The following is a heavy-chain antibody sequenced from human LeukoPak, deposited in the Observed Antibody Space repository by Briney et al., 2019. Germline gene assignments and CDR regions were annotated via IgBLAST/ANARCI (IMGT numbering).Heavy chain of an antibody. Sequence: GGSLRLSCVVSGFTFSQSTMTWVRQAPGKGPEWVAKMHEDGTQIHYVDSVKGRFTISRDNAKNSLFLQMNSLRVEDTAVYYCATGGAPGGRFENWGQGMLVTVSS. D-gene: IGHD1-26*01. V-gene: IGHV3-7*01. CDR3: ATGGAPGGRFEN. J-gene: IGHJ4*02. CDR1: GFTFSQST. CDR2: MHEDGTQI.